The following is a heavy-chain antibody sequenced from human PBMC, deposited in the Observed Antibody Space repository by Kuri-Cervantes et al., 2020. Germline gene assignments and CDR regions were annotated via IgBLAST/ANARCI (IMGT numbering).Heavy chain of an antibody. D-gene: IGHD6-19*01. V-gene: IGHV3-15*01. CDR2: IKSKTDGGTT. Sequence: LSLTCAASGFTFSNAWMSWVRQAPGKGLEWVGRIKSKTDGGTTDYAAPVKGRFTISRDDSKNTLYLQMNSLKTEDTAVYYCTTDYSSGSPLGQWGQGTLVPSPQ. CDR1: GFTFSNAW. J-gene: IGHJ4*02. CDR3: TTDYSSGSPLGQ.